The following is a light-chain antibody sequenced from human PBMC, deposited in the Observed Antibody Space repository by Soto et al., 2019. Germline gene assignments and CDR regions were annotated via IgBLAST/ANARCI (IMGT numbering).Light chain of an antibody. CDR3: QQYDNLLPIT. Sequence: IQLTQSPSSLSASVGDRVTITCQASQDIDKNLNWYQQKPGKAPKLLIYDASSLQTGVPSRFRGSGSATDFTSTISSLQPEEIATYYWQQYDNLLPITFGQGTRLEIK. V-gene: IGKV1-33*01. CDR2: DAS. J-gene: IGKJ5*01. CDR1: QDIDKN.